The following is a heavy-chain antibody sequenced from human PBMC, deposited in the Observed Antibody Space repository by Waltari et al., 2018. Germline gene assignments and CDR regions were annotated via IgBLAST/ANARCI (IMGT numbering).Heavy chain of an antibody. J-gene: IGHJ4*02. CDR3: ARSWYSSSFYFDY. V-gene: IGHV4-38-2*01. CDR2: IYHSGST. D-gene: IGHD6-6*01. CDR1: GYSISSGYY. Sequence: QVQLQESGPGLVKPSETLSLTCAVSGYSISSGYYWGWIRQPPGKGLEWIGSIYHSGSTYYNPSLKSRVTISVDTSKNQFSLKLSSVTAADTAVYYCARSWYSSSFYFDYWGQGTLVTVSS.